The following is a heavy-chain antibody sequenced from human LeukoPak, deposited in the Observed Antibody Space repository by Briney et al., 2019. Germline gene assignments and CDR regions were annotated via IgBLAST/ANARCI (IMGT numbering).Heavy chain of an antibody. V-gene: IGHV4-61*02. Sequence: SQTLSLTCTVSGGSISSGSYYWSWIRQPAGKGLEWIGRIYTSGSSNYNPSLKSRVTISVDTSKNQVSLKLSSVTAADTAVYYCARPNYGDYGSDAFDIWGQGTMVTVSS. J-gene: IGHJ3*02. CDR1: GGSISSGSYY. CDR2: IYTSGSS. CDR3: ARPNYGDYGSDAFDI. D-gene: IGHD4-17*01.